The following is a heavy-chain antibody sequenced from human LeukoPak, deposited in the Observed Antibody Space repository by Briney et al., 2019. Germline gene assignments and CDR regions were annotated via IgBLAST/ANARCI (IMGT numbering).Heavy chain of an antibody. V-gene: IGHV4-39*01. Sequence: SETLSLTCTASGGSITNNHYYWGWIRQPPGKGLDWIGTIFHSGSTYYNPSLESRVTISVDTSKSQFSLNLRSVTAADTALYYCARHVPSALRVVVVTSDWYFDLWGRGTLVTVSS. CDR2: IFHSGST. D-gene: IGHD2-21*02. CDR1: GGSITNNHYY. J-gene: IGHJ2*01. CDR3: ARHVPSALRVVVVTSDWYFDL.